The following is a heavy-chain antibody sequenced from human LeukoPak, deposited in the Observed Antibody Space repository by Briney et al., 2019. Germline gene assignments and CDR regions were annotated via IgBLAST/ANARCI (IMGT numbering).Heavy chain of an antibody. D-gene: IGHD1-26*01. Sequence: GGSLRLSCAASGFTFSSYWMSWVRQAPGKGLEWVANIKQDGSEKYYVDSVKGRFTISRDNSKNTLYLQMNSLRAEDTAVYYCAKDLSIWDFDYWGQGTLVTVSS. J-gene: IGHJ4*02. V-gene: IGHV3-7*01. CDR2: IKQDGSEK. CDR1: GFTFSSYW. CDR3: AKDLSIWDFDY.